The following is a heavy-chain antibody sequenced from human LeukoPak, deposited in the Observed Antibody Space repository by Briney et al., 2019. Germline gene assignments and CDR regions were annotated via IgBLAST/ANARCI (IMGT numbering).Heavy chain of an antibody. D-gene: IGHD3-10*01. CDR2: IIPILGIA. V-gene: IGHV1-69*04. J-gene: IGHJ5*02. Sequence: SVKVSCKASGGTFSSYAISWVRQAPGQGLEWMGRIIPILGIANYAQKFQGRVTITADKSTSTAYMELSSLRSDDTAVYYCARARGARNWFDPWGQGTLVTVSS. CDR3: ARARGARNWFDP. CDR1: GGTFSSYA.